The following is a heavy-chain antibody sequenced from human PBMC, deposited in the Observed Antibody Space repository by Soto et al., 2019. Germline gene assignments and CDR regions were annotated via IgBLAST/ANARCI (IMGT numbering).Heavy chain of an antibody. CDR3: AHSPGGNQDYYGMDV. D-gene: IGHD2-15*01. J-gene: IGHJ6*02. CDR1: GFSLSTSGVG. CDR2: IYRNDDK. Sequence: SGPTLVNPTQTLTLTCTFSGFSLSTSGVGVGWIRQPPGKALEWLALIYRNDDKRYSPSLKSRLTITKDTSKNQVVLTMTNMDPVDTATYYCAHSPGGNQDYYGMDVWGQGTTVTVSS. V-gene: IGHV2-5*01.